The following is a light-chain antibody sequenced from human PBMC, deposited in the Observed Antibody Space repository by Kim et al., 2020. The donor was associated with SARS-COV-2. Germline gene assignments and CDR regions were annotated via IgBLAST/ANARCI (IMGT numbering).Light chain of an antibody. CDR3: QQRSNWPPVT. V-gene: IGKV3-11*01. J-gene: IGKJ1*01. CDR2: DAS. CDR1: QGVSSY. Sequence: LSPGEIASLSCRASQGVSSYLAWYQQKPGQAPRLLIYDASNRATGIPARFSGSGSGTDFTLTISSLEPEDFAVYYCQQRSNWPPVTFGQGTKLEI.